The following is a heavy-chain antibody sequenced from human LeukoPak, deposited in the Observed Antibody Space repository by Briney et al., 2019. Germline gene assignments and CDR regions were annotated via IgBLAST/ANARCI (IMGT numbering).Heavy chain of an antibody. CDR1: GFTFSSYA. CDR3: ARDPGYGSGSYYNQYYFDY. Sequence: GRSLRLSCAASGFTFSSYAMHWVRQAPGKGLEWVAVISYDGSNKYYADSVKGRFTISRDNSKNTLYLQMNSLRAKDTAVYYCARDPGYGSGSYYNQYYFDYWGQGTLVTVSS. V-gene: IGHV3-30-3*01. D-gene: IGHD3-10*01. CDR2: ISYDGSNK. J-gene: IGHJ4*02.